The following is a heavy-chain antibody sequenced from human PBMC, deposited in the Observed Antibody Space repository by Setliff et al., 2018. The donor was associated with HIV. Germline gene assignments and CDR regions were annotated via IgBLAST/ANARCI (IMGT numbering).Heavy chain of an antibody. V-gene: IGHV1-2*06. Sequence: ASVKVSCKASGNILTYYAIQWVRQAPGQRLEWMGRINPNSGDTNYAQKFQGRVTMTRDTSITTAYMDLSRLTSDDTAVYYCAREDHYDRFLDHWGQGTLVTVSS. CDR1: GNILTYYA. J-gene: IGHJ5*02. CDR2: INPNSGDT. CDR3: AREDHYDRFLDH. D-gene: IGHD3-22*01.